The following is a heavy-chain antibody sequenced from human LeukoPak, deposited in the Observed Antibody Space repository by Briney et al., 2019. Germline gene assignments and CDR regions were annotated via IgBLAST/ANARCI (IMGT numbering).Heavy chain of an antibody. CDR1: GFIVSDNY. CDR2: IYSGGST. V-gene: IGHV3-53*01. CDR3: ARYHYDSSGYPYYFDY. D-gene: IGHD3-22*01. Sequence: PGGSLRLSCAASGFIVSDNYISWVRHAPGKGLEWVSVIYSGGSTYYADSVKGRFTISRDNSKNTLYLQMNSLRAEDTAVYYCARYHYDSSGYPYYFDYWGQGTLVTVSS. J-gene: IGHJ4*02.